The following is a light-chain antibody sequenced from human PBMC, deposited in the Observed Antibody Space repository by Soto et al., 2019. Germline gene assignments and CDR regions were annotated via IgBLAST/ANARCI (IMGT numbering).Light chain of an antibody. CDR1: QSVFSS. V-gene: IGKV3-15*01. CDR3: QQYHSWPA. J-gene: IGKJ1*01. Sequence: EIVMTQSPATLSVSPGERATLSCRASQSVFSSLAWYQQRPGQAPRLLIYGSATRATGIPDRFSGSGSGTEFTLTISSLQSEDSAVYYCQQYHSWPAFGQGTKWIS. CDR2: GSA.